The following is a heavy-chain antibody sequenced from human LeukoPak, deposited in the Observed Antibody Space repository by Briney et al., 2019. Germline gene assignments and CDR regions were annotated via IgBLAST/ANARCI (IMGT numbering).Heavy chain of an antibody. CDR1: GFTFDDYA. D-gene: IGHD6-19*01. J-gene: IGHJ4*02. Sequence: GRSLRLSCAASGFTFDDYAMHWVRQAPGKGLEWVSGISWNSGSIGYADSVKGRFTISRDNAKNSLYLQMNSLRAEDMDLYYCAKDHSSGWRKGSFDYWGQGTLVTVSS. CDR3: AKDHSSGWRKGSFDY. CDR2: ISWNSGSI. V-gene: IGHV3-9*03.